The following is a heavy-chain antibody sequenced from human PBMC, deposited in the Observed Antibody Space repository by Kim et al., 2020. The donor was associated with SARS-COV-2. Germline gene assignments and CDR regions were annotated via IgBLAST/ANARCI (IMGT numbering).Heavy chain of an antibody. V-gene: IGHV4-59*01. Sequence: SETLSLTCTVSGGSIITYYWGWIRQPPGKGLEWIGYISDTGNTNYNSSLKSRVTMSVDTSKNQFSLKLTSVTAADTAVYFCARGSYITSLDYWGQGTLVTVSS. J-gene: IGHJ4*02. CDR1: GGSIITYY. D-gene: IGHD3-10*01. CDR2: ISDTGNT. CDR3: ARGSYITSLDY.